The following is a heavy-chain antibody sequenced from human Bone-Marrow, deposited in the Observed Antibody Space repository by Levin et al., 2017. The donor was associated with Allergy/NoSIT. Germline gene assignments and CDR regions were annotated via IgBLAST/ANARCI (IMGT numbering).Heavy chain of an antibody. CDR3: ARDFERGAHFDY. CDR1: GGSLSDYY. Sequence: SETLSLSCGVYGGSLSDYYWTWIRQAPGKGLEWIGEVKYTGSTTYSPSLKSRVTISLDTSKNQFSLRLRSVTAADTAVYYCARDFERGAHFDYWGQGILVTVSS. D-gene: IGHD3-16*01. V-gene: IGHV4-34*01. J-gene: IGHJ4*02. CDR2: VKYTGST.